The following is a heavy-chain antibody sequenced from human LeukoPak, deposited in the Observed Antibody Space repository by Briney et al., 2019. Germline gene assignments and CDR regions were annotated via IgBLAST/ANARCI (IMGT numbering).Heavy chain of an antibody. J-gene: IGHJ4*02. CDR1: GFTFDDYA. Sequence: GGCLRLSCAASGFTFDDYAMHWVRQAPGKGLEGVSGISWNSGSIGYADSVKGRFTISRDNAKNSLYLQMNSLRAEDTALYYCAKDSRNYYGSGSYLGYWAQGNLVTASS. CDR2: ISWNSGSI. CDR3: AKDSRNYYGSGSYLGY. V-gene: IGHV3-9*01. D-gene: IGHD3-10*01.